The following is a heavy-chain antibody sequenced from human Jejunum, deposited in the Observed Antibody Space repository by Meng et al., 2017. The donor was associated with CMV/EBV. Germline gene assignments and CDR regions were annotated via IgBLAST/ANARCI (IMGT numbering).Heavy chain of an antibody. D-gene: IGHD5-24*01. CDR1: GSAFSGYA. Sequence: DSGSAFSGYAMHGARQAPARGVEWLAVISHDGSEKYYPDSVKGRFTISRDNDRNTLYLQMNSLSTEDTAVYYCVKERAPKMEKDYWGQGTLVTVSS. CDR2: ISHDGSEK. J-gene: IGHJ4*02. CDR3: VKERAPKMEKDY. V-gene: IGHV3-30*04.